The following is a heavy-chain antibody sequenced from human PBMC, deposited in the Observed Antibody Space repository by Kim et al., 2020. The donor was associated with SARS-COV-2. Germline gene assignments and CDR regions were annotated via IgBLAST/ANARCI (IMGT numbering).Heavy chain of an antibody. V-gene: IGHV1-69*01. J-gene: IGHJ4*02. D-gene: IGHD3-10*01. Sequence: NYAQKSQGRVTSTADQSTSTAYMELSSLRSEDTAVYYCAREARLQGNFDYWGQGTLVTVSS. CDR3: AREARLQGNFDY.